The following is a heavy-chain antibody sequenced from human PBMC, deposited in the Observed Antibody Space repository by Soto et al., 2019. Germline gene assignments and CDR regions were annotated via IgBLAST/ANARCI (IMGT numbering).Heavy chain of an antibody. CDR2: IIPILGIA. Sequence: QVQLVQSGAEVKKPGSSVKVSCKASGGTFSSYTISWVRQAPGQGLEWMGRIIPILGIANYAQKFQGRVTIXXDXSXXTAYMELSSLRSEDTAVYYCARSDGSGSPVLESDYWGQGTLVTVSS. CDR1: GGTFSSYT. V-gene: IGHV1-69*02. CDR3: ARSDGSGSPVLESDY. J-gene: IGHJ4*02. D-gene: IGHD3-10*01.